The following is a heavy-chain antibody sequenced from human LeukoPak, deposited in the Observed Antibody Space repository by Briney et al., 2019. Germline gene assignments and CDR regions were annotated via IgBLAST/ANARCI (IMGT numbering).Heavy chain of an antibody. Sequence: KASETLSLTCTVSGGSISSYYWSWIRQPAGKGLEWIGRIYTSGSTNYNPSLKSRVTMSVDTSKNQFSLKLSSVTAADTAVYYCASTIVGATSAAFDIWGQGTMVTVSS. D-gene: IGHD1-26*01. J-gene: IGHJ3*02. CDR2: IYTSGST. V-gene: IGHV4-4*07. CDR3: ASTIVGATSAAFDI. CDR1: GGSISSYY.